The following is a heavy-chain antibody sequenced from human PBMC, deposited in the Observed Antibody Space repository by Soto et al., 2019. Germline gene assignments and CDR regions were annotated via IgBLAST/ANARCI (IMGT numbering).Heavy chain of an antibody. CDR1: GGSISSYY. D-gene: IGHD3-9*01. V-gene: IGHV4-59*08. CDR2: IYYSGST. Sequence: SETLSLTCTVSGGSISSYYWSWIRQPPGKGLEWIGYIYYSGSTNYNPSLKSRVTISVDTSKNQFSLKLSSVTAADTAVYYCARLGIDILTGYYYEYYFDYWGQGTLVTVSS. J-gene: IGHJ4*02. CDR3: ARLGIDILTGYYYEYYFDY.